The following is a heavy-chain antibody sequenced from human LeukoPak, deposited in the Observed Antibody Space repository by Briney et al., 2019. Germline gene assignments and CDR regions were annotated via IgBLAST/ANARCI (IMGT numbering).Heavy chain of an antibody. D-gene: IGHD1-1*01. CDR2: MSWDGGST. V-gene: IGHV3-43*01. J-gene: IGHJ4*02. CDR1: GFTFYDYT. Sequence: GGSLRLSCAASGFTFYDYTMHWVRQAPGKGLEWVSLMSWDGGSTYYADSVKGRFTISRDNSKNSLYLQMNSLRTEDTALYYCAKDNDAYFDYWGQGTLVTVSS. CDR3: AKDNDAYFDY.